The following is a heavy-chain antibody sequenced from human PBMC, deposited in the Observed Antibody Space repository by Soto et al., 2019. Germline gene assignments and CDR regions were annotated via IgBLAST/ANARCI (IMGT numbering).Heavy chain of an antibody. J-gene: IGHJ4*02. Sequence: QVQLQESGPGLVKPSQTLSLTCTVSGGSISSGGYYWSWIRQHPGKGLEWIGYIYYSGSTYYNPSLNXRXTXSXXTSKNQFSLKLSSVTAADTAVYYCARWVGATSFDYWGQGTLVTVSS. CDR3: ARWVGATSFDY. D-gene: IGHD1-26*01. V-gene: IGHV4-31*03. CDR1: GGSISSGGYY. CDR2: IYYSGST.